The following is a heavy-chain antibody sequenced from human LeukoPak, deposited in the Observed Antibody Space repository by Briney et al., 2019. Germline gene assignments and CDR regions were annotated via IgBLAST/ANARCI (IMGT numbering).Heavy chain of an antibody. V-gene: IGHV3-48*03. CDR3: ASLHHYYYYMDV. CDR2: IRSSGSTI. Sequence: GGSLRLSCAASGFTFSSYEMNWVRQAPGKGLEWVSYIRSSGSTIYYADSVKGRFTISRDNAKNSLYLQMNSLRAEDTAVYYCASLHHYYYYMDVWGEGTTVTVSS. J-gene: IGHJ6*03. CDR1: GFTFSSYE.